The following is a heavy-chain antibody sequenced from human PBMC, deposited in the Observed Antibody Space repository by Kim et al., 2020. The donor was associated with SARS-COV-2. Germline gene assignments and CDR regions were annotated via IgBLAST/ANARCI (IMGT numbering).Heavy chain of an antibody. CDR1: GITFSNFN. CDR3: ARWQHGGPAEYFQH. Sequence: GGSLRLSCAASGITFSNFNMNWVRQAPGKGLEWVSYISTSSTTIYYADSVKGRFTISRDNDKNSLYLQMNSLRDEDTAVYYCARWQHGGPAEYFQHWGQGTLGTVSS. V-gene: IGHV3-48*02. CDR2: ISTSSTTI. D-gene: IGHD2-15*01. J-gene: IGHJ1*01.